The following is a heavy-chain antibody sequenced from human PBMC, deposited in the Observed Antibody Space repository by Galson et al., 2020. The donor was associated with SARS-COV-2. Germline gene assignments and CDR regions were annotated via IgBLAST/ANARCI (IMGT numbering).Heavy chain of an antibody. CDR1: GFTFSNYN. CDR3: ASGSSVFDY. V-gene: IGHV3-21*01. J-gene: IGHJ4*02. Sequence: GGSLRLSCVASGFTFSNYNMNWVRLSPGKGLEWLSALTGSSSHIYYADSVKGRFTISRDNAKNSLYLQMNSLRAEDTAVYYCASGSSVFDYWGQGTLVTVSS. D-gene: IGHD3-10*01. CDR2: LTGSSSHI.